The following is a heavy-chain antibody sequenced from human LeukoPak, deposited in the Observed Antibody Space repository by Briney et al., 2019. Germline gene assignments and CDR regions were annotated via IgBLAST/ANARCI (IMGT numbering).Heavy chain of an antibody. Sequence: GGSLRLSCTASGFTFGDYAMSWVRQAPGKGLEWVGFIRSKAYGGTTEYAASVKGRFTISRDDSKSIAYLQMNSLKTEDTAVYYCTRSSGDYRFDYWGQGTLVTVSS. D-gene: IGHD4-17*01. CDR2: IRSKAYGGTT. V-gene: IGHV3-49*04. CDR1: GFTFGDYA. CDR3: TRSSGDYRFDY. J-gene: IGHJ4*02.